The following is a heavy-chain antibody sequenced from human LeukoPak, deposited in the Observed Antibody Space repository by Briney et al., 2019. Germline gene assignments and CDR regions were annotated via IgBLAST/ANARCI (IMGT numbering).Heavy chain of an antibody. V-gene: IGHV1-2*02. D-gene: IGHD5-24*01. CDR2: INPNSGGT. Sequence: GASVKVSCNASGYTFTGYYMHWVRQAPGQGLEWMGWINPNSGGTNYAQKFQGRVTMTRDTSISTAYMELSRLRSDDTAVYYCARLRDGYNYGFDYWGQGTLVTVSS. CDR3: ARLRDGYNYGFDY. J-gene: IGHJ4*02. CDR1: GYTFTGYY.